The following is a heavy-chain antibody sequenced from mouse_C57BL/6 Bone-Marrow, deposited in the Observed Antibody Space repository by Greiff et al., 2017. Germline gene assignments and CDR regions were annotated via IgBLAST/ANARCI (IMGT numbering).Heavy chain of an antibody. CDR3: TRDYYGSLY. D-gene: IGHD1-1*01. V-gene: IGHV1-5*01. CDR2: IYPGNSDT. J-gene: IGHJ2*01. CDR1: GYTFTSYW. Sequence: EVQLQQSGTVLARPGASVKMSCKTSGYTFTSYWMHWVKQRPGQGLEWIGAIYPGNSDTSYNQKFKGKAKLTAVTSDSTAYMELSSLTNEDSAVYYCTRDYYGSLYWGQGTTLTVSS.